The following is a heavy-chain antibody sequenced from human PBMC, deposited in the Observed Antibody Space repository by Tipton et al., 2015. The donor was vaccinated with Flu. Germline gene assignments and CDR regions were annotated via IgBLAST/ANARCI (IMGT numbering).Heavy chain of an antibody. V-gene: IGHV4-4*07. Sequence: LRLSCTVSGGSMRSYYWSWVRRPAGKGLEWIGRIYTSGTANYNPSLKSRVTMSIGTSNEQFSLKLRSVTAADTAVYYCARASGSGTYVIYDSWGQGTLVTVSS. J-gene: IGHJ4*02. CDR3: ARASGSGTYVIYDS. CDR1: GGSMRSYY. D-gene: IGHD3-10*01. CDR2: IYTSGTA.